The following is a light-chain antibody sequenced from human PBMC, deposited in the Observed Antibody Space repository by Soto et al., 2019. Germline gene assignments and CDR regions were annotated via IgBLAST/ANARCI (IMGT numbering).Light chain of an antibody. V-gene: IGLV2-14*01. CDR3: SSYTSSRPYV. J-gene: IGLJ1*01. Sequence: QSALSQPASVSGSLGQSISISCTGTGSDVGNYNYVSWYQQHPGKAPKIIIFEVTKRPSGVSNRFSGSKPGNTASLTISGLQAEDEADYYCSSYTSSRPYVFGTGTKVTVL. CDR1: GSDVGNYNY. CDR2: EVT.